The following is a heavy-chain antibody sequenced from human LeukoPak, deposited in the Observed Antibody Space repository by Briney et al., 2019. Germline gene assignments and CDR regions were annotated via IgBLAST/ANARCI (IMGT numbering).Heavy chain of an antibody. D-gene: IGHD2-2*01. CDR1: GFTFSRYS. V-gene: IGHV3-21*01. CDR3: ANHLACGSTTCPSFGD. J-gene: IGHJ4*02. CDR2: ISHSGYDI. Sequence: GGSLRLSCSASGFTFSRYSMNWVRQAPGKGLEWVASISHSGYDIYYADSVKGRFTISRDNARYSLSLQMNNLRADDTAVYYCANHLACGSTTCPSFGDWSQGTLVTVSS.